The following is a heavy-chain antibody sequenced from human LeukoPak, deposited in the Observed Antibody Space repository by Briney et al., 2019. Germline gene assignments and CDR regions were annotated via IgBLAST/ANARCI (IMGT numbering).Heavy chain of an antibody. CDR2: INPNSGGT. J-gene: IGHJ4*02. Sequence: GASVKVSCKASGYTFTGYYMHWVRQAPGQGLEWMGWINPNSGGTNYAQKFQGRVTMTRDTSISTAYMELSRLRSDDTAVYYCARDPVEWRGYSGYDYYFDYWGQGTLVTVSS. D-gene: IGHD5-12*01. CDR1: GYTFTGYY. V-gene: IGHV1-2*02. CDR3: ARDPVEWRGYSGYDYYFDY.